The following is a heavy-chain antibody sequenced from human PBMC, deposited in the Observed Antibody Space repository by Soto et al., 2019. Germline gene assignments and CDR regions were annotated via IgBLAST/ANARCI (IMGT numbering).Heavy chain of an antibody. V-gene: IGHV3-74*01. Sequence: GGSLRLSCAASGSTFSSDWMHWVRQAPGKGLVWVSRINTDGSDTSYADSVKGRFTISRDNAKNTLYLQMNSLRAEDTAVYYCARARGGITMVRERKNYYYGMDVWGQGTTVTVSS. D-gene: IGHD3-10*01. J-gene: IGHJ6*02. CDR3: ARARGGITMVRERKNYYYGMDV. CDR2: INTDGSDT. CDR1: GSTFSSDW.